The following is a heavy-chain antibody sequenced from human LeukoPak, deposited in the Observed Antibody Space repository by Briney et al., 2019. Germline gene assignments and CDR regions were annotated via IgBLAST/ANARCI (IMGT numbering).Heavy chain of an antibody. CDR1: GYTFTNYG. CDR2: ISAYNGNT. CDR3: ARTDYDILTGYYGTYYYGMDV. Sequence: GASVKVSCKASGYTFTNYGISWVRQAPGQGLEWMGWISAYNGNTNYAQKLQGRVTMTTDTSTSTAYMELRSLRSDDTAVYYCARTDYDILTGYYGTYYYGMDVWGQGTTVTVSS. J-gene: IGHJ6*02. V-gene: IGHV1-18*01. D-gene: IGHD3-9*01.